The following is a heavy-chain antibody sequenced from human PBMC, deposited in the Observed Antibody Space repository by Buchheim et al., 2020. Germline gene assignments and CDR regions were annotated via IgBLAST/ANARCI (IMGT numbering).Heavy chain of an antibody. D-gene: IGHD6-19*01. CDR3: AGTKVADRAGPYGMDV. CDR2: ISSSGSTI. J-gene: IGHJ6*02. CDR1: GFTFSSYE. V-gene: IGHV3-48*03. Sequence: EVQLVESGGGLVQPGGSLRLSCAASGFTFSSYEMNWVRQAPGKGLEWVSYISSSGSTIYYADSVKGRFTISRDNAKNSLYLQMNSLRAEDTAVYYCAGTKVADRAGPYGMDVWGQGTT.